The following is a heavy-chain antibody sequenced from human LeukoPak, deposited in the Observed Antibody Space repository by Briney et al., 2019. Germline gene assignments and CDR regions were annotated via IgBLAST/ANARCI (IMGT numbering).Heavy chain of an antibody. CDR3: ARAKYDILTGTAHPLDY. D-gene: IGHD3-9*01. CDR2: ISSSSYTI. V-gene: IGHV3-48*01. Sequence: KPGGSLRLSCAASRFTFSTYSMNWVRQAPGKGLEWVSYISSSSYTIYYADSVKGRFTISRDNAKNSLYLQMNSLRAEDTAVYYCARAKYDILTGTAHPLDYWGQGTLVTVSS. J-gene: IGHJ4*02. CDR1: RFTFSTYS.